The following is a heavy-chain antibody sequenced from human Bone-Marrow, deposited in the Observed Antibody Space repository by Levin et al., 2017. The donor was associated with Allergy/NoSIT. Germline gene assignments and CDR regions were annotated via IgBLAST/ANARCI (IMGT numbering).Heavy chain of an antibody. CDR2: INNNNGNT. CDR1: GYTFTDYG. CDR3: ARGFDC. Sequence: AASVKVSCKASGYTFTDYGISWVRQAPGHGLEWMGWINNNNGNTHYAQKFQGRVTMTTDTSTSTAYMELRSLRSDDTAVYYCARGFDCWGQGTPVTVSS. J-gene: IGHJ4*02. V-gene: IGHV1-18*01.